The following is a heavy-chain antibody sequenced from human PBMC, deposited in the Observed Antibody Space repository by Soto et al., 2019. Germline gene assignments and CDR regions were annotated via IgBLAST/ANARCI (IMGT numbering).Heavy chain of an antibody. Sequence: ASETLSLTGTVSGGSISSYYWSWVRQPAGKGLEWIGRIYTSGSTNYNPSLKSRVTMSVDTSKNQFSLKLSSVTAADTAVYYCARGGTAMVIGIAIFDYWGQGTLVTVSS. CDR3: ARGGTAMVIGIAIFDY. J-gene: IGHJ4*02. CDR2: IYTSGST. D-gene: IGHD5-18*01. V-gene: IGHV4-4*07. CDR1: GGSISSYY.